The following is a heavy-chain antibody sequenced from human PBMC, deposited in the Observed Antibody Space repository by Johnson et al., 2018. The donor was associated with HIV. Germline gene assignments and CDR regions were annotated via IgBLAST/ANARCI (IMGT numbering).Heavy chain of an antibody. Sequence: QVQLVESGGGVVQPGTSLRLSCAASGFTFSYYAIFWVRQAPGKGLEWVAVISHDGSNKYYADSVKGRFTISRDNSKNTLYLEMYSLRAEDTAVYYCAKMYYNFWSGYSAQMDAFDVWGQGTMVTVSS. V-gene: IGHV3-30-3*02. CDR3: AKMYYNFWSGYSAQMDAFDV. D-gene: IGHD3-3*01. J-gene: IGHJ3*01. CDR2: ISHDGSNK. CDR1: GFTFSYYA.